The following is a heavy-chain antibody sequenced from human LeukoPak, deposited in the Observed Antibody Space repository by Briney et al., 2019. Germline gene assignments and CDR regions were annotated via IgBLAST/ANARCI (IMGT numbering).Heavy chain of an antibody. D-gene: IGHD3-3*01. V-gene: IGHV1-69*06. Sequence: SVKVSCKASGGTFSSYAISWVRQAPGQGLEWMGGIIPIFGTANYPQKFQGRVTITADKSTSTVYMELSSLRSEDTAVYYCARGPPGVLRFLEWNSPLDYWGQGTLVTVSS. CDR3: ARGPPGVLRFLEWNSPLDY. CDR1: GGTFSSYA. J-gene: IGHJ4*02. CDR2: IIPIFGTA.